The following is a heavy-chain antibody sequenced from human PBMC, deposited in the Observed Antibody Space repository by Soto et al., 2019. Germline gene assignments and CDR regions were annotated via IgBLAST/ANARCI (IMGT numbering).Heavy chain of an antibody. J-gene: IGHJ4*02. CDR1: GFTFSSYA. CDR2: ISYDGSNK. CDR3: ARDAGAF. V-gene: IGHV3-30-3*01. D-gene: IGHD1-26*01. Sequence: GGSLRLSCAASGFTFSSYAMHWVRQAPGKGLEWVAVISYDGSNKYYADSVKGRFTISRDNSKNTLYLQMNSLRAEDTAVYYCARDAGAFWGQGTLVTVSS.